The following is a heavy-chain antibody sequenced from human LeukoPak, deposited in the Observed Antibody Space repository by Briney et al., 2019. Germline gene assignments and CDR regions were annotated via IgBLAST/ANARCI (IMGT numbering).Heavy chain of an antibody. V-gene: IGHV4-31*03. J-gene: IGHJ4*02. D-gene: IGHD5-18*01. CDR2: IYYSGST. CDR1: GGSISSGGYY. CDR3: ARVGVDTAMARNMYYFDY. Sequence: PSHILSLTRTISGGSISSGGYYWSWIRQHPGKGLEWIGYIYYSGSTYYNPSLKSRVTISVDTSKNQFSLKLSSVTAADTAVYYCARVGVDTAMARNMYYFDYWGQGTLVTVSS.